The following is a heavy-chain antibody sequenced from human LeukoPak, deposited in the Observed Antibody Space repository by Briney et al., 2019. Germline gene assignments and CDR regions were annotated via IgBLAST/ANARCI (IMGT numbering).Heavy chain of an antibody. CDR1: GYTFASYA. V-gene: IGHV1-3*01. Sequence: VASVKVSCKASGYTFASYAMHWVRQAPGQRLEWMGWINAGNGNTKYSQKFQGRVTITRDTSASTAYMELSSLRSEDTAVYYCARSGGATTPLFYYWGQGTLVTVSS. CDR3: ARSGGATTPLFYY. D-gene: IGHD1-14*01. J-gene: IGHJ4*02. CDR2: INAGNGNT.